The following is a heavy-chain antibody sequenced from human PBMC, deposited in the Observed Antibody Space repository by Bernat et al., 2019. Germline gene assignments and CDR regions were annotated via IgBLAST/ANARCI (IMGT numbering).Heavy chain of an antibody. V-gene: IGHV4-34*01. D-gene: IGHD6-13*01. CDR1: GGSFSGYY. J-gene: IGHJ4*01. Sequence: QVQLQQWGAGLLKPSETLSLTCAVYGGSFSGYYWSWIRQPPGKGLEWIGEINHSGSTNYNPSLTSRVTISGDTSKNQFSLKLSSVAAADTAVVYCAREGGYYSSWTGDYWGQGTLVTVSS. CDR3: AREGGYYSSWTGDY. CDR2: INHSGST.